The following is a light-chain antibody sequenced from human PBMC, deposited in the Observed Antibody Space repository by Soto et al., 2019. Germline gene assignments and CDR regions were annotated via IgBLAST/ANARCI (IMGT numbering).Light chain of an antibody. V-gene: IGLV1-40*01. Sequence: QSVLTQPPSVSGAPGQRVTISCTGSSSNIGAGYDVHWYQQLPGTAPKPLIYGNTNRPSGVPDRFSGSKSGNSASLAITGLQAEDEADYYCQSYDSSLSGPVVFGGGTKVPVL. CDR3: QSYDSSLSGPVV. CDR1: SSNIGAGYD. CDR2: GNT. J-gene: IGLJ2*01.